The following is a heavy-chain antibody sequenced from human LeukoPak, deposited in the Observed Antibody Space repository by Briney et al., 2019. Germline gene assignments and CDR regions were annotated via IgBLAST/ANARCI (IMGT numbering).Heavy chain of an antibody. Sequence: GASVKVSCKASGYTFTSYGISWVRQAPGQGLEWMGGIIPIFGTANYAQKLQGRVTMTTDTSTSTAYMELRSLRSDDTAVYYCARDQTYSSGWYFWGQGTLVTVSS. CDR2: IIPIFGTA. J-gene: IGHJ4*02. V-gene: IGHV1-18*01. CDR3: ARDQTYSSGWYF. D-gene: IGHD6-19*01. CDR1: GYTFTSYG.